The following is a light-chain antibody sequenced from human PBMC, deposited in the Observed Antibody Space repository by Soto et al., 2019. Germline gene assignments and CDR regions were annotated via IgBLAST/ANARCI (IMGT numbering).Light chain of an antibody. V-gene: IGKV1-5*03. CDR1: QSISDW. CDR3: QQYNSYSWT. Sequence: DIQMTQSPSTLSASVGDRVTITCRASQSISDWLAWYQQTPGKAPKLLIYKASSLESGVPSRFSGSGSGTEFTLTISSLQPDDFATYYCQQYNSYSWTFGQGTKVDIK. CDR2: KAS. J-gene: IGKJ1*01.